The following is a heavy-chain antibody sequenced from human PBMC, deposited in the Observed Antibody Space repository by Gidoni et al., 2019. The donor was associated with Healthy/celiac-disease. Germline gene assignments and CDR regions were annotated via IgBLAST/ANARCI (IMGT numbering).Heavy chain of an antibody. V-gene: IGHV4-59*08. D-gene: IGHD6-13*01. CDR3: ARRVGDGYSSSWYWGYFDY. CDR1: GGSISPYY. Sequence: QVQLQESGPGLVKTSETLSLTCTVSGGSISPYYWSWIRQPPGKGLEWLGYMYYSGTTNYNPSLKSRVTISVDTSKNQFSLKLSSVTAADTAVYYCARRVGDGYSSSWYWGYFDYWGQGTLVTVSS. CDR2: MYYSGTT. J-gene: IGHJ4*02.